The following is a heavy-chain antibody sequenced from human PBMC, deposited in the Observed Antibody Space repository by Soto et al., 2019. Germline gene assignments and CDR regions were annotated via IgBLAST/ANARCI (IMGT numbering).Heavy chain of an antibody. V-gene: IGHV3-23*01. Sequence: EVQLLESGGGLVQPGGSLRLSCAASGFTFSSYAMSWVRQAPGKGLEWVSAISGSGGSTYYADSVKGRFTLSRDNSKNTLYLQMNSLRAEDTAVYYCAKSGFLVVPAAIWYFDYWGQGTLVTVSS. CDR3: AKSGFLVVPAAIWYFDY. J-gene: IGHJ4*02. CDR2: ISGSGGST. CDR1: GFTFSSYA. D-gene: IGHD2-2*01.